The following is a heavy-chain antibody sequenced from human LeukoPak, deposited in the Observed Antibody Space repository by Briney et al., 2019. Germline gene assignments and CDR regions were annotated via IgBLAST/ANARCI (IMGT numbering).Heavy chain of an antibody. CDR1: GFTFSSHG. CDR2: ISYDGSNK. CDR3: AKDSYYGSGSYYYYYYMDV. J-gene: IGHJ6*03. D-gene: IGHD3-10*01. Sequence: GGSLRLSCAASGFTFSSHGMHWVRQAPGKGLEWVAVISYDGSNKYYADSVKGRFTISRDNSKNTLYLQMNSLRAEDTAVYYCAKDSYYGSGSYYYYYYMDVWGKGTTVTVSS. V-gene: IGHV3-30*18.